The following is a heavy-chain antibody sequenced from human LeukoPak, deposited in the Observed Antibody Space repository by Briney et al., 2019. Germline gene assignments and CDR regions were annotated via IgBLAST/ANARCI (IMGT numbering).Heavy chain of an antibody. CDR1: GGSITNCY. Sequence: PSETLSLTCTVSGGSITNCYWSWIRQPPGKGLEWIGYISYSGSTNYSPSLKSRVTISVDTSKKQFSLNLNSVTAADTAIYYCARGARGYPDDNFDYWGQGTLVTVSS. CDR2: ISYSGST. V-gene: IGHV4-59*01. CDR3: ARGARGYPDDNFDY. J-gene: IGHJ4*02. D-gene: IGHD5-12*01.